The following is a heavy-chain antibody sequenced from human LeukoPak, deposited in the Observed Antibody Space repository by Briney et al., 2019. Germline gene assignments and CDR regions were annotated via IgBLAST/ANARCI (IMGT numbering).Heavy chain of an antibody. CDR2: ISSSGGTI. V-gene: IGHV3-48*03. CDR3: AREYDIVANALDY. CDR1: GFTFSSYE. Sequence: GGSLRLSCAASGFTFSSYEMNWVRQTPGKGLEWLSYISSSGGTIYYADSVKGRFTISRDNAKNSLYLQMNSLRAEDTALYYCAREYDIVANALDYWGQGTLVTVSS. D-gene: IGHD5-12*01. J-gene: IGHJ4*02.